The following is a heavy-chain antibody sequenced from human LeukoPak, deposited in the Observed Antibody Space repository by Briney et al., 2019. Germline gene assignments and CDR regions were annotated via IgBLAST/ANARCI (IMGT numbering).Heavy chain of an antibody. CDR2: ISSSGSTI. CDR3: ARSPRLTFDY. Sequence: GGSLRLSCAASGFTFSSYEMNWVRQAPGKGLEWVSYISSSGSTIYYADSVKGRFTISRDNAKNSLYLQMNSLRDEDTAVYYCARSPRLTFDYWGQGTLVTVSS. V-gene: IGHV3-48*03. J-gene: IGHJ4*02. CDR1: GFTFSSYE.